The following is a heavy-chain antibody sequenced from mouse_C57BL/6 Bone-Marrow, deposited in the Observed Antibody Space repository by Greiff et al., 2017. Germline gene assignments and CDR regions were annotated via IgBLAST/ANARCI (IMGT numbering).Heavy chain of an antibody. CDR3: ARRGPYSSGYAMDY. D-gene: IGHD3-2*02. V-gene: IGHV5-6*01. J-gene: IGHJ4*01. CDR2: ISSGGSYT. CDR1: GFTFSSYG. Sequence: VQLKESGGDLVKPGGSLKLSCAASGFTFSSYGMSWVRQTPDKRLEWVATISSGGSYTYYPDSVKGRFTISRDNAKNTLYLQMSSLKSEDTAMYYCARRGPYSSGYAMDYWGQGTSVTVSS.